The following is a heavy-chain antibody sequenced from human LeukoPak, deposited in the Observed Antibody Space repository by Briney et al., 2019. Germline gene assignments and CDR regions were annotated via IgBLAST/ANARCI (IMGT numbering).Heavy chain of an antibody. D-gene: IGHD3-22*01. J-gene: IGHJ4*02. CDR1: GFTFSSYA. Sequence: GGSLRLSCAASGFTFSSYAMSWVRQAPGKGLEWVSAISGSGGSTYYADSVKGRFTISRDNSKNTLYLHMNSLRAEDTAVYYCAKDRGSGYYYFDYWGQGTLVTVSS. CDR3: AKDRGSGYYYFDY. CDR2: ISGSGGST. V-gene: IGHV3-23*01.